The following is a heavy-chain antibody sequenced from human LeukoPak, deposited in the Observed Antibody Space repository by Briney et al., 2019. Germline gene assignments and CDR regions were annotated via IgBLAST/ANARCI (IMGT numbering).Heavy chain of an antibody. V-gene: IGHV3-21*01. CDR3: ATLKLRYFDWSDY. J-gene: IGHJ4*02. CDR2: ISSSSSYI. D-gene: IGHD3-9*01. Sequence: GGSLRLSCAASGFTFSSYSMNWVRQAPGKGLEWVSSISSSSSYIYYADSVKGRFTISRDNAKNSLYLQMNSLRAEDTAVYYCATLKLRYFDWSDYWGQGTLVTVPS. CDR1: GFTFSSYS.